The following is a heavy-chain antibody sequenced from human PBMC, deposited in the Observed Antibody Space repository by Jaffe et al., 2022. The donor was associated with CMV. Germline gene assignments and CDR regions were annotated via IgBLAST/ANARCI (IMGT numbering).Heavy chain of an antibody. V-gene: IGHV3-49*05. Sequence: EVQLVESGGGLVKPGRSLRLSCTASGFTFGDYAMSWFRQAPGKGLEWVGFIRSKAYGGTTEYAASVKGRFTISRDDSKSIAYLQMNSLKTEDTAVYYCTRASAAAGYGMDVWGQGTTVTVSS. CDR3: TRASAAAGYGMDV. J-gene: IGHJ6*02. CDR1: GFTFGDYA. D-gene: IGHD6-13*01. CDR2: IRSKAYGGTT.